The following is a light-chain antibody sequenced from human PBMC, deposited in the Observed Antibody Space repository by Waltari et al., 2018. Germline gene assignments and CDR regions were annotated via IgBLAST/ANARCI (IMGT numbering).Light chain of an antibody. CDR1: SRDVGGYAY. J-gene: IGLJ3*02. CDR2: GVY. CDR3: CSYANSKWV. Sequence: QSVLTQPRSVSGSPGQSVAISYTGTSRDVGGYAYVSWYQPYPGKAPKVMIYGVYKRPSGVPDRFSGSKSGNTASLSISGLQAEDEADYYCCSYANSKWVFGGGTKLTVL. V-gene: IGLV2-11*01.